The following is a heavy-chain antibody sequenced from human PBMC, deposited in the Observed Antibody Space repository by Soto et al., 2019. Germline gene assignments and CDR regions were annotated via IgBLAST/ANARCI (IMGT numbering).Heavy chain of an antibody. CDR3: ARGPSIRIAARPPDY. CDR1: GGSISSGDYY. D-gene: IGHD6-6*01. CDR2: IYYSGST. V-gene: IGHV4-30-4*01. Sequence: QVQLQESGPGLVKPSQTLSLTCTVSGGSISSGDYYWSWIRQPPGKGLEWIGYIYYSGSTYYNPSLKSRVTISVDTSKHQFSLKLSSVTAADTAVYYCARGPSIRIAARPPDYWGQGTLVTVSS. J-gene: IGHJ4*02.